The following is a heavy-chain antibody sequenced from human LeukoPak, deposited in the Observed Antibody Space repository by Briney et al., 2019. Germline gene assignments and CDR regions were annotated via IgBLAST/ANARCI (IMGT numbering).Heavy chain of an antibody. Sequence: GGSLRLSCAASGFSFNSFGMSWVRQTPGKGVEWVSFIHCRGYNTYYADSLEGRFTISRDTWKNTVYLQMNRLRVEDTATYYCARQILRGSYFYYLDVWGTGTPVTVSS. V-gene: IGHV3-23*01. D-gene: IGHD3-10*01. CDR2: IHCRGYNT. J-gene: IGHJ6*03. CDR3: ARQILRGSYFYYLDV. CDR1: GFSFNSFG.